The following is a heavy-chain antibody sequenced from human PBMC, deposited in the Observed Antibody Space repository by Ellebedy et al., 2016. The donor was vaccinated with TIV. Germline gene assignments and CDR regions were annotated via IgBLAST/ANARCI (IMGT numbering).Heavy chain of an antibody. Sequence: GESLKISCAASGFPFSGYAVHWVRQAPGKGLEWVAVTSIDGSDIFYADSVRGRFTISREDAKSSLFLQMNSLTVGDTAVYYCARGARGGENWHFDLWGRGTLVAVSS. J-gene: IGHJ2*01. CDR2: TSIDGSDI. CDR1: GFPFSGYA. CDR3: ARGARGGENWHFDL. D-gene: IGHD3-16*01. V-gene: IGHV3-30*14.